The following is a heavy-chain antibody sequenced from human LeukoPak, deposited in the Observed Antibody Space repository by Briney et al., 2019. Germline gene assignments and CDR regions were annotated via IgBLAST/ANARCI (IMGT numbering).Heavy chain of an antibody. CDR3: ARDQYDSTGYYEAYYFDY. CDR1: GFTFHLYA. CDR2: ITGDGRST. V-gene: IGHV3-43*02. J-gene: IGHJ4*02. D-gene: IGHD3-22*01. Sequence: QPAGSLRLSCAASGFTFHLYAMHWVRLAPGKGLEWVSLITGDGRSTYYADSVKGRFTISRDNSKNSLYLQMNSLRAEDTAVYYCARDQYDSTGYYEAYYFDYWGQGTLVTVSS.